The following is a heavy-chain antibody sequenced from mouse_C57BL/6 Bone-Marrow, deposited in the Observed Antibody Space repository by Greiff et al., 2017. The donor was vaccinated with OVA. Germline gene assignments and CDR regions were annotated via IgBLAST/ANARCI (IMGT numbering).Heavy chain of an antibody. CDR2: IDPANGNT. V-gene: IGHV14-3*01. CDR1: GFNIKNTY. CDR3: ARSRDYYGSSYVWYFDV. D-gene: IGHD1-1*01. J-gene: IGHJ1*03. Sequence: VQLQQSVAELVRPGASVKLSCTASGFNIKNTYMHWVKQRPEQGLEWIGRIDPANGNTNYAPKFQGKATITVDTSSNTAYLQLSSLTAEDTAIYYCARSRDYYGSSYVWYFDVWGTGTTVTVSS.